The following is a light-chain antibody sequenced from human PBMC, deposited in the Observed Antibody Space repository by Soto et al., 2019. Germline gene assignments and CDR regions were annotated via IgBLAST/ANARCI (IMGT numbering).Light chain of an antibody. Sequence: EIVLTQSPGTLSLSPGERATLSCRASQSVSSSYLAWYQQKPGQAPRLLIYGASSRATGIPDRFSGGGSGTDFTLTISRLEPEDFAVYYCQQYGSSPLTFGPGTKLDI. V-gene: IGKV3-20*01. CDR3: QQYGSSPLT. CDR2: GAS. CDR1: QSVSSSY. J-gene: IGKJ3*01.